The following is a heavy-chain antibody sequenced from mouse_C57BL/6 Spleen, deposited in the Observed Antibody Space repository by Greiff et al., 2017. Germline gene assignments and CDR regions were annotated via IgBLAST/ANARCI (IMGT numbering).Heavy chain of an antibody. CDR3: TRKGSYDYDVDYYAMDY. V-gene: IGHV14-1*01. CDR1: GFNIKDYY. CDR2: IDPEDGDT. Sequence: EVQLQQSGAELVRPGASVKLSCTASGFNIKDYYMHWVKQRPEQGLEWIGRIDPEDGDTEYAPKFQGKATMTADTSSNTAYLQLSSLTSEDTAVDYCTRKGSYDYDVDYYAMDYWGQGTSVTVSS. J-gene: IGHJ4*01. D-gene: IGHD2-4*01.